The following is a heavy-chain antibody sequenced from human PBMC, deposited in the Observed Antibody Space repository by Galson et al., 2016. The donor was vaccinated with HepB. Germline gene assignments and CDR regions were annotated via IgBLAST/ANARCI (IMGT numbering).Heavy chain of an antibody. J-gene: IGHJ4*02. CDR1: GYIFISYG. Sequence: SVKVSCKASGYIFISYGINWVRQAPGQGLEWMGWISPYNGNTNYAQNVQGRVTLTSDTSTSTAYMELRSLRSDDTAVYHCAKERAHYDVLTGYLPYFDSWGQGTLVSVSS. CDR3: AKERAHYDVLTGYLPYFDS. CDR2: ISPYNGNT. V-gene: IGHV1-18*01. D-gene: IGHD3-9*01.